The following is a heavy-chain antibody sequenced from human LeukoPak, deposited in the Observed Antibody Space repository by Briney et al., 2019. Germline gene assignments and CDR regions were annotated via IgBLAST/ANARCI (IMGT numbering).Heavy chain of an antibody. V-gene: IGHV3-11*04. D-gene: IGHD2-2*01. CDR1: GFTFDDXX. J-gene: IGHJ4*02. CDR2: ISSSGTTI. CDR3: ARRYCSSTSCTLDY. Sequence: GGSLRLSCAASGFTFDDXXXXXXRQAPGKGLEWXXYISSSGTTIYYADSVKGRFTSSRDNAKNSLFLQMNSLRAEDTAVYYCARRYCSSTSCTLDYWGQGTLVTVSS.